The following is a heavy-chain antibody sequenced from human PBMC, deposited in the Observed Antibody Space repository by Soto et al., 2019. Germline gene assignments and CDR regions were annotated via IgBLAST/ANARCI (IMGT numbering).Heavy chain of an antibody. Sequence: GGSLRLSCAASGFTFSDYYMSWIRQAPGKGLEWVSYISSSGSTIYYADSVKGRFTISRDNAKNSLYLQMNSLRAEDTAVYYCARDRNNYYGSGSYRGYFDYWGQGTLVTVSS. D-gene: IGHD3-10*01. J-gene: IGHJ4*02. V-gene: IGHV3-11*01. CDR2: ISSSGSTI. CDR3: ARDRNNYYGSGSYRGYFDY. CDR1: GFTFSDYY.